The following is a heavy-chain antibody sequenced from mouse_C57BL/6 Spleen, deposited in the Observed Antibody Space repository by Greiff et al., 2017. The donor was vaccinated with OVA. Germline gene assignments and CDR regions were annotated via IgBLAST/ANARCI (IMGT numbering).Heavy chain of an antibody. Sequence: VQLQQSGPELVKPGASVKISCKASGYAFSSSWMNWVKQRPGKGLEWIGRIYPGDGDTNYNGKFKGKATLTADKSSSTAYMQRSSLTSEDSAVYFCARGEWPLDYWGQGTTHTVSS. CDR3: ARGEWPLDY. CDR1: GYAFSSSW. V-gene: IGHV1-82*01. CDR2: IYPGDGDT. J-gene: IGHJ2*01.